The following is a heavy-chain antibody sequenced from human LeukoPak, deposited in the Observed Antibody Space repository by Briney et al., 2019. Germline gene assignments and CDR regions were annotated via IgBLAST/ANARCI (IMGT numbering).Heavy chain of an antibody. V-gene: IGHV1-18*01. Sequence: ASVKVSCKASGYTFKTYSFTWVRQAPGQGLEWMGRISAYNGDTNYAQKFQGRVALTADTLTRTGYMELTSLRSDDTAVYYCAFRGVIPNYFDYWGQGTLVTVSS. CDR3: AFRGVIPNYFDY. CDR1: GYTFKTYS. CDR2: ISAYNGDT. D-gene: IGHD3-10*01. J-gene: IGHJ4*02.